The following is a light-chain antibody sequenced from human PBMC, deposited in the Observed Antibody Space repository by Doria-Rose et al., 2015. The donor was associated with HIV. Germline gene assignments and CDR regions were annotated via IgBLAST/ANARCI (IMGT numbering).Light chain of an antibody. CDR3: HQYCTSWT. CDR1: QSFSSTY. V-gene: IGKV3-20*01. J-gene: IGKJ1*01. Sequence: EIVLTQTSGTLSLSPEERATLSCRASQSFSSTYLAWYQQKPGQAPSLLIYDGSTRATGIPDRFSASGSGTDFTLTINRLEPEDFALYYCHQYCTSWTFGQGTKVEI. CDR2: DGS.